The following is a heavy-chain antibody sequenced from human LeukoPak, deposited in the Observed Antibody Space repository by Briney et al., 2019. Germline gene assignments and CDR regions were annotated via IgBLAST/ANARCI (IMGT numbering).Heavy chain of an antibody. CDR2: IYYSGSA. CDR3: ARAVVFWSGYSHQDHRDAFDI. Sequence: SETLSLTCTVSGGSISSGDYYWSWIRQPPGKGLEWIGYIYYSGSAYYIPSLKSRVTISVDTSKNQFSLKLSSVTAADTAVYYCARAVVFWSGYSHQDHRDAFDIWGQGTMVTVSS. J-gene: IGHJ3*02. CDR1: GGSISSGDYY. V-gene: IGHV4-30-4*08. D-gene: IGHD3-3*01.